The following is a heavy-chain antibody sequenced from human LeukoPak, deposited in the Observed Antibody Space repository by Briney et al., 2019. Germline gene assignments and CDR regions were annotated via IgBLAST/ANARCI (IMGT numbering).Heavy chain of an antibody. D-gene: IGHD2-15*01. J-gene: IGHJ6*02. Sequence: GSLRLSCAASGFTFSSYSMNWVRQAPGKGLEWVSSISSSSSYIYYADSVKGRFTISRDNAKNSLYLQMNSLRAEDTAVYYCARDKYCSGGSCYSDYYYYYGMDVWGQGTTVTVSS. CDR3: ARDKYCSGGSCYSDYYYYYGMDV. CDR2: ISSSSSYI. CDR1: GFTFSSYS. V-gene: IGHV3-21*01.